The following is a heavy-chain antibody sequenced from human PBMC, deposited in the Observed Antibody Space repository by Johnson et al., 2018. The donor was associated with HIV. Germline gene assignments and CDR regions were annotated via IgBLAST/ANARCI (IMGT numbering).Heavy chain of an antibody. J-gene: IGHJ3*02. CDR3: AKDMARSKQWLPPPDPFDI. D-gene: IGHD6-19*01. V-gene: IGHV3-9*01. CDR1: GFTFDDYA. CDR2: ISWNSGSI. Sequence: EVQLLESGGGLVQSGRSLRLSCAASGFTFDDYAMHWVRQAPGKGLEWVSGISWNSGSIVYADSVKGRFTISRDNAKNSLYLQMNSLRAEDTALYYCAKDMARSKQWLPPPDPFDIWGQGTMVTVSS.